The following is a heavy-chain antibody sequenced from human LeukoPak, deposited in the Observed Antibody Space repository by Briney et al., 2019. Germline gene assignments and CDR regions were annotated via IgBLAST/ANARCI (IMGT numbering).Heavy chain of an antibody. Sequence: PGGSLRLSCAASGFTFSSYEMNWVRQAPGKGLEWVAYILYDGSNKYYADSVKGRFTISRDNSKNTLYLQMNSLRAEDTAVYYCATESLDYWGQGTLVTVSS. V-gene: IGHV3-30*02. D-gene: IGHD1-1*01. CDR3: ATESLDY. CDR1: GFTFSSYE. J-gene: IGHJ4*02. CDR2: ILYDGSNK.